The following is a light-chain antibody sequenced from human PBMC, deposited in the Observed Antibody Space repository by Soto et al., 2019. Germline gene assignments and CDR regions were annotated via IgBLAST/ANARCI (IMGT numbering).Light chain of an antibody. CDR2: AAS. Sequence: DIPMTPSPSSPSASVGDRVTITFRASQGISTYLNWYLQKPGKAPKLLIYAASSLQSGVPSRFSGSGSETDFTLTISSLQPEDFATYSCQQSYSTTWTFGQGTKVDI. V-gene: IGKV1-39*01. CDR3: QQSYSTTWT. J-gene: IGKJ1*01. CDR1: QGISTY.